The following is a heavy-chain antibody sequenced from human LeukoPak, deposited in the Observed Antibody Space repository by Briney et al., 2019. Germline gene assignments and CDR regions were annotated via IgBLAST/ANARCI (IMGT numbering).Heavy chain of an antibody. D-gene: IGHD6-25*01. V-gene: IGHV3-30*04. J-gene: IGHJ3*02. CDR2: ISYDGSNK. CDR3: ARYQADDACDI. Sequence: GGSLRLSCAASGFTFSSYAMHWVRQAPGKGLEWVAVISYDGSNKYYADSVEGRFTISRDNSKNTLYLQMNSLRAEDTAVYYCARYQADDACDIWGQGTMVSVSS. CDR1: GFTFSSYA.